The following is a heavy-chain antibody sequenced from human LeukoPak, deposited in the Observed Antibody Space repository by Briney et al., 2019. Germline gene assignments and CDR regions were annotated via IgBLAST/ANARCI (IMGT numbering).Heavy chain of an antibody. CDR3: AREKYYDFWSGKYYYCGMDV. CDR1: GYTFTSYG. V-gene: IGHV1-18*01. J-gene: IGHJ6*02. Sequence: ASVKVSCKASGYTFTSYGISWVRQAPGQGLEWMGWISAYNGNTNYAQKLQGRVTMTTDTSTSTAYMELRSLRSDDTAVYYCAREKYYDFWSGKYYYCGMDVWGQGTTVTVSS. CDR2: ISAYNGNT. D-gene: IGHD3-3*01.